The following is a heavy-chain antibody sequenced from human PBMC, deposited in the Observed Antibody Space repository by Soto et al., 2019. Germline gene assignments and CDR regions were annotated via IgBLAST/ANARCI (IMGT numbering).Heavy chain of an antibody. J-gene: IGHJ4*02. Sequence: GASVKVSCKASGGTFGSYAISWVRQAPGQGLEWMGGIIPIFGTANYAQKSQGRVTITADESTSTAYMELSSLRSEDTAVYYCARVSARKSGSYTRIFDYWGQGTLVTVSS. D-gene: IGHD1-26*01. CDR2: IIPIFGTA. V-gene: IGHV1-69*13. CDR3: ARVSARKSGSYTRIFDY. CDR1: GGTFGSYA.